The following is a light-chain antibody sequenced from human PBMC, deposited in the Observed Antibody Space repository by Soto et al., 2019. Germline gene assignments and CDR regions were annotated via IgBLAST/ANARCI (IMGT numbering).Light chain of an antibody. Sequence: DIQMTQSPSTLSASVEDRVTITCRASQSISSWLAWYQQKPGKAPNLLIYEASRLESAVPSRFSGSASGTEFTLTINSLQPDDFATYYCQQYSSYPETFGQGTKVDIK. CDR3: QQYSSYPET. CDR1: QSISSW. J-gene: IGKJ1*01. CDR2: EAS. V-gene: IGKV1-5*03.